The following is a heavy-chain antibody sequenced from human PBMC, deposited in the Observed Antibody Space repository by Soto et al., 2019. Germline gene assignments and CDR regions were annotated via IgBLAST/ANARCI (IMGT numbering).Heavy chain of an antibody. CDR3: ARDGLGVGATHYYYYGMDV. CDR2: IWYDGSNK. J-gene: IGHJ6*02. Sequence: GGSLRLSCAASGFTFSSYGMHWVRQAPGKGLEWVAVIWYDGSNKYYADSVKGRFTISRDNSKNTLYLQMNSLRAEDTAVYYCARDGLGVGATHYYYYGMDVWGQGTTVTVSS. D-gene: IGHD1-26*01. CDR1: GFTFSSYG. V-gene: IGHV3-33*01.